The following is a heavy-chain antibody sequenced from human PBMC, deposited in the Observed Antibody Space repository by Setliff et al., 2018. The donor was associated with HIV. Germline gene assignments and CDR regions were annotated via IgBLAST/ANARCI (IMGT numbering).Heavy chain of an antibody. J-gene: IGHJ4*02. D-gene: IGHD3-3*01. V-gene: IGHV4-59*11. CDR1: GGSISSHY. CDR2: IYYSGST. CDR3: ARDSGAPNYNFWSASPYFDY. Sequence: SETLSLTCVISGGSISSHYWSWIRQPPGKGLEWIGSIYYSGSTNYNPSLKSRVTISVDTSKNQFSLKLSSVTAADTAVYYCARDSGAPNYNFWSASPYFDYWGQGTLVTVSS.